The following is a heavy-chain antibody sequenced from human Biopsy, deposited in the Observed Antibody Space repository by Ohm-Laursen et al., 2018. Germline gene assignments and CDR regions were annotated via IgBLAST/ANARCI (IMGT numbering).Heavy chain of an antibody. Sequence: VKISCKASGGTFINYAISWVRQAPGQGLEWMGGIIPMFGTANYAQLFQGRVTITADESTSTSYMELSSLTTEDTAIYYCARGPHSGSHSCFDYWGRGTLVTVSS. CDR1: GGTFINYA. D-gene: IGHD1-26*01. CDR3: ARGPHSGSHSCFDY. CDR2: IIPMFGTA. V-gene: IGHV1-69*13. J-gene: IGHJ4*02.